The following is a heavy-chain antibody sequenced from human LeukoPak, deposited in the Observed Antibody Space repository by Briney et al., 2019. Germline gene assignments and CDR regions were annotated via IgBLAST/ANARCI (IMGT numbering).Heavy chain of an antibody. CDR3: ARSTFGGVIAYYFDY. CDR1: GGSISSGGYY. D-gene: IGHD3-16*02. CDR2: IYYSGST. J-gene: IGHJ4*02. V-gene: IGHV4-30-4*08. Sequence: SETLSLTCTVSGGSISSGGYYWSWIRQHPGKGLEWIGYIYYSGSTYYNPSLKSRVTKSVDTSKNQFSLKLSSVTAADTAVYYCARSTFGGVIAYYFDYWGQGTLVTVSS.